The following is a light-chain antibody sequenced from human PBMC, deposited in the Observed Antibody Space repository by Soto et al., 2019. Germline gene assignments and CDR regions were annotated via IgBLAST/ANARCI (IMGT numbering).Light chain of an antibody. V-gene: IGLV2-14*01. J-gene: IGLJ2*01. CDR2: DVT. CDR3: SSYRGTSVV. Sequence: QSALTQPASVSGSPGQSITISCTGTSSDVGAYHYVSWYQQHPGKAPKVMIYDVTNRPSGVSNRFSGSKSSNTASLTISGLQAEDEADYYCSSYRGTSVVFGGGTKLTVL. CDR1: SSDVGAYHY.